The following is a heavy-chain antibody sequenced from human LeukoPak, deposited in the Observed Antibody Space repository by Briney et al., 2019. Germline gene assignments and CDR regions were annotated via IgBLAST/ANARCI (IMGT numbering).Heavy chain of an antibody. CDR2: IYSGAGT. V-gene: IGHV3-53*01. Sequence: GGSLRLSCAASGFTVSSNYMSWVRQAPGEGLEWVSVIYSGAGTYYADSVKGRFTISRDNSKNTVYLQMNSLRAEDTAVYYCARGGGSSWYSPVDYWGQGTLVTVSS. CDR3: ARGGGSSWYSPVDY. D-gene: IGHD6-13*01. CDR1: GFTVSSNY. J-gene: IGHJ4*02.